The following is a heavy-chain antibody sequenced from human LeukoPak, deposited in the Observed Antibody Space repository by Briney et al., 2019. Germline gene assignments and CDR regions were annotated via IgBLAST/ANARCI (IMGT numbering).Heavy chain of an antibody. CDR2: ISSSGSTI. Sequence: GGSLRLSCVVSGFGFSDSYMTWIRQAPGKGLEWVSYISSSGSTIYYADSVKGRFTISRDNAKNSLYLQMNSLRAEDTAVYYCARVYSGSDFRWFDPWGQGTLVTVSS. D-gene: IGHD1-26*01. CDR3: ARVYSGSDFRWFDP. V-gene: IGHV3-11*01. CDR1: GFGFSDSY. J-gene: IGHJ5*02.